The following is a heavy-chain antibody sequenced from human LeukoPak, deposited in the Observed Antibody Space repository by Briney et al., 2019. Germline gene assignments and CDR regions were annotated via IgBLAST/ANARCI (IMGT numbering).Heavy chain of an antibody. CDR1: GFTFSSYG. V-gene: IGHV3-30*02. D-gene: IGHD2-15*01. J-gene: IGHJ3*01. Sequence: GGSLRLSCAASGFTFSSYGMHWVRQAPGKGLEWVAFIRYDGTIKYYADSVKGRFTISRDNSKNMLYLQMNSLRPEDTAVYYCAKVEERGSYYTGGSFDVWGPGTTATVSS. CDR3: AKVEERGSYYTGGSFDV. CDR2: IRYDGTIK.